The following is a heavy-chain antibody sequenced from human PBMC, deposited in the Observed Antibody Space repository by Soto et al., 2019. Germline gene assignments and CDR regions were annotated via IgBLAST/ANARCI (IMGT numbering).Heavy chain of an antibody. CDR3: ARYYDFWSGLDY. D-gene: IGHD3-3*01. CDR2: MSYSGTT. CDR1: GGSISSYY. Sequence: SETLSLTCTVSGGSISSYYWSLIRQPPGKGLEWIGYMSYSGTTNYNPSLKSRVTISIDRSKNQFSLRLSSVSAADTAVYYCARYYDFWSGLDYWGQGNLVTVSS. J-gene: IGHJ4*02. V-gene: IGHV4-59*08.